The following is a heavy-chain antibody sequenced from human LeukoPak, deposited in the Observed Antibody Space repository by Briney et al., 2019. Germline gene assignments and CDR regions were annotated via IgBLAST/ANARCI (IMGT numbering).Heavy chain of an antibody. V-gene: IGHV3-23*01. CDR2: ISGSSGST. CDR3: AKDGDTAMATGSFDY. Sequence: GGSLRLSCSASGFTFSSYAMSWVRQALGKGLGGDSAISGSSGSTSYAESVKARFTICRDNSKNTLYLQMNSLRAEDTAVYYCAKDGDTAMATGSFDYWGQGTLVTVSS. CDR1: GFTFSSYA. D-gene: IGHD5-18*01. J-gene: IGHJ4*02.